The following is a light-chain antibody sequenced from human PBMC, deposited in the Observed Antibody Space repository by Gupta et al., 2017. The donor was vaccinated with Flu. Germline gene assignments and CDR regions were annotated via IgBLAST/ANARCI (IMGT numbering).Light chain of an antibody. Sequence: SSELSEPSSLSASPGTPASITCSGHKLGEKYACWYQQKPGQSPLLVIYEDHKRPSGIPERFSGSNSGNTATLTISGAQALDEADYYCQAWDSSPVVFGGGTKLTVL. CDR3: QAWDSSPVV. J-gene: IGLJ2*01. V-gene: IGLV3-1*01. CDR1: KLGEKY. CDR2: EDH.